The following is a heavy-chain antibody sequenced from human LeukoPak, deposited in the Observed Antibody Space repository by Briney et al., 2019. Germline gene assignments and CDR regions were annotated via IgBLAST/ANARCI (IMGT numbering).Heavy chain of an antibody. CDR3: ARGKLSSSSSYFDY. V-gene: IGHV1-18*01. Sequence: ASVKVSCKASGYTFTSYAISWVRQAPGQGLEWMGWISAYNGNTNYAQKLQGRVTMTTDTSTSTAYMELRSLRSDDTAVYYCARGKLSSSSSYFDYWGQGTLVTVSS. CDR2: ISAYNGNT. CDR1: GYTFTSYA. J-gene: IGHJ4*02. D-gene: IGHD6-6*01.